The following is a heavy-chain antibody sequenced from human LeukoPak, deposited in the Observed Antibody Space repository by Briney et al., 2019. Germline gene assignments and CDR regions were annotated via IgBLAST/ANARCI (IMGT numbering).Heavy chain of an antibody. J-gene: IGHJ4*02. D-gene: IGHD5-24*01. CDR1: GGTFSSYV. CDR3: ARTRRDGYNYEVDYFDY. CDR2: IIPIFGTA. V-gene: IGHV1-69*06. Sequence: SVKVSCKASGGTFSSYVINWVRQAPGQGLEWMGGIIPIFGTANYAQKFQGRVTITADKSTSTAYMELRSLRSDDTAVYYCARTRRDGYNYEVDYFDYWGQGTLVTVSS.